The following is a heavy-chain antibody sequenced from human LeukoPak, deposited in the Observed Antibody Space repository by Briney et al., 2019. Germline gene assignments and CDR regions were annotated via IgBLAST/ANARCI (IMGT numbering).Heavy chain of an antibody. CDR2: MNPNSGNT. CDR1: GYTFTSYD. J-gene: IGHJ6*03. Sequence: ASVKVCCKASGYTFTSYDINLVRQATGQGLEWKGWMNPNSGNTGYAQKFQGRVTITRNTSISTAYMELSSLRSEDTAVYYCARGDYGGNQGYYYYYMDVWGKGTTVTVSS. CDR3: ARGDYGGNQGYYYYYMDV. V-gene: IGHV1-8*03. D-gene: IGHD4-23*01.